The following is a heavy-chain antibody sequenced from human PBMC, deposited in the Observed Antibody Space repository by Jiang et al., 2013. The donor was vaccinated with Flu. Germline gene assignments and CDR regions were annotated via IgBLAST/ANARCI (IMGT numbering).Heavy chain of an antibody. CDR3: AREEYYDFWSGSYYYYYGMDV. CDR2: TYYRSKWYN. D-gene: IGHD3-3*01. J-gene: IGHJ6*02. CDR1: GDSVSSNSAA. V-gene: IGHV6-1*01. Sequence: QTLSLTCAISGDSVSSNSAAWNWIRQSPSRGLEWLGRTYYRSKWYNDYAVSVKSRITINPDTSKNQFSLQLNSVTPEDTAVYYCAREEYYDFWSGSYYYYYGMDVWGQGTTVTVSS.